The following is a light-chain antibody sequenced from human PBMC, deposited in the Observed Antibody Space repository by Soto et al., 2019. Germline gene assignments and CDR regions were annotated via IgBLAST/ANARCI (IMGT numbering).Light chain of an antibody. Sequence: QSALTQPASVSGSPGQSITISCTGTSGDVGTYNLVSWYQQHPGRAPKLIIFEVNKRPSGVSNRLSGSKSGNTASLAISGLQADDEADYHCCSYAGRSNVVCGGGTQLT. V-gene: IGLV2-23*02. CDR3: CSYAGRSNVV. CDR2: EVN. CDR1: SGDVGTYNL. J-gene: IGLJ2*01.